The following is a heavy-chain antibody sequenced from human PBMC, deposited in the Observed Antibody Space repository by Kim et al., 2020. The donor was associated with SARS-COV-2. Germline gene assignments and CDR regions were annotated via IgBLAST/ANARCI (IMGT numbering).Heavy chain of an antibody. Sequence: DSVKGRFNISRDNSENRLYRQMNSLRAEDTAVYYCAKDRRDTASDSFDYWGQGTLVTVSS. D-gene: IGHD5-18*01. J-gene: IGHJ4*02. V-gene: IGHV3-23*01. CDR3: AKDRRDTASDSFDY.